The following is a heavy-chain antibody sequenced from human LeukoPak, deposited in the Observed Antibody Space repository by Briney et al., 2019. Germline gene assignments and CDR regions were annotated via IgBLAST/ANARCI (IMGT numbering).Heavy chain of an antibody. Sequence: GGSLRLSCGASGFTLSSSGMHWVRQAPGKGLEWLSYINIGGTNTHYADSVKGRFTISGDNAKKSLYLEMNNLRAEDTAVYYCATDGAGFDTWGQGVLVTVSS. J-gene: IGHJ5*02. CDR1: GFTLSSSG. V-gene: IGHV3-48*04. CDR2: INIGGTNT. CDR3: ATDGAGFDT.